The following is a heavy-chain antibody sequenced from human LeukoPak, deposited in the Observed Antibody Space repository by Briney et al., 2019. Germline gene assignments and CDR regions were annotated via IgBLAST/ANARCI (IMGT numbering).Heavy chain of an antibody. J-gene: IGHJ4*02. V-gene: IGHV3-48*03. Sequence: GGSLRLSCAASGFTFSSYEMNWVRQAPGNGLEWVSYISSSGSSIYYADSVKGRFAISRDNAKNSLYLQLNSLGAEDTAVYYCARAGYYFHYWGQGTLVTVSS. CDR2: ISSSGSSI. CDR1: GFTFSSYE. CDR3: ARAGYYFHY.